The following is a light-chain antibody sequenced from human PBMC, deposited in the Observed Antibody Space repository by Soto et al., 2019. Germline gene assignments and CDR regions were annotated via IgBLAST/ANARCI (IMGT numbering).Light chain of an antibody. CDR2: ANS. CDR3: QSYDSSLSAWV. CDR1: SSNIGAGYD. V-gene: IGLV1-40*01. Sequence: QSVLTQPPSVSGAPGQRVTISCTGSSSNIGAGYDVHWYQQLPGTAPKLRIYANSNRPSGVPDRFSGSKSGTSASLAITGLQAEDEADYYCQSYDSSLSAWVFGGGTKVTVL. J-gene: IGLJ3*02.